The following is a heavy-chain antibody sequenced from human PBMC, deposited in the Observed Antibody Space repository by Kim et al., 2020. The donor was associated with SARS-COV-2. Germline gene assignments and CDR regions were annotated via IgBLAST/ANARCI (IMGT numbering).Heavy chain of an antibody. Sequence: GGSLRLYCAASGFAFNNHAMHWVRQTPGKRLEWVSSISAGGDVTYYADSLKGRFTISRDNSRNTLSLQMTSLRAEDTATYYCAKDLRETNMVRGFIMRSTFDVWGQGTMVTVSS. CDR2: ISAGGDVT. V-gene: IGHV3-23*01. J-gene: IGHJ3*01. CDR1: GFAFNNHA. D-gene: IGHD3-10*01. CDR3: AKDLRETNMVRGFIMRSTFDV.